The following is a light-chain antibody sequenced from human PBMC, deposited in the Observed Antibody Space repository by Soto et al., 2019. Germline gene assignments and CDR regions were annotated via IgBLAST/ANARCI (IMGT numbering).Light chain of an antibody. CDR3: QQYNSYSWT. CDR2: DAS. Sequence: DIQMTQSPSSLSSSVGDRVAIACRASQSVSGWLAWYQQKPGEAPKLLIYDASALPRGVPSRFSGSGSGTKFTLTIASLQPDDFATYYCQQYNSYSWTFGQGTKVDIK. V-gene: IGKV1-5*01. CDR1: QSVSGW. J-gene: IGKJ1*01.